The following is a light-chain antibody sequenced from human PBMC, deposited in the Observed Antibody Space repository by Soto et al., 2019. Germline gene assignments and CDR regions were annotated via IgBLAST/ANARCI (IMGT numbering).Light chain of an antibody. V-gene: IGKV1-39*01. CDR2: AAS. Sequence: DIQMTQSPSSLSASVGDRVTITCRASQSISSYLNWYQQKPGKAPKLLIYAASSLQSGVPSRFSGSGSGTDFTLTIRGLQPEDFATYYCQQSYSTLRTFGQGTKVEIK. CDR1: QSISSY. CDR3: QQSYSTLRT. J-gene: IGKJ1*01.